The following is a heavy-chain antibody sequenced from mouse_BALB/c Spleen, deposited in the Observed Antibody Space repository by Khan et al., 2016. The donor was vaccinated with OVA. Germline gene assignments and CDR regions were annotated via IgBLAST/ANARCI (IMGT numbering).Heavy chain of an antibody. Sequence: QVQLQQPGAELVKPGASVKLSCKASGYTFSTYDINWVRQRPEQGLEWIGWIFPGDDSTKYNEKFKGKATLTTDKSSGTASMQLSRLTSEASAVLVCAGHYYGSNLYWFFDVWGAGTTVTVSA. V-gene: IGHV1-85*01. CDR1: GYTFSTYD. CDR2: IFPGDDST. CDR3: AGHYYGSNLYWFFDV. D-gene: IGHD1-1*01. J-gene: IGHJ1*01.